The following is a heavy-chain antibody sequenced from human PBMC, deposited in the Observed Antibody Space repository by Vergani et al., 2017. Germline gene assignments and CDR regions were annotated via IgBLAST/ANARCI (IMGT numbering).Heavy chain of an antibody. CDR2: INPNSGGT. Sequence: QVQLVQSGAEVKKPGASVKVSCKASGYTFTGYYMHWVRQAPGQGLEWMGWINPNSGGTNDAQKFQGRVTMTRDTSISTAYMELSRLRSDDTAVYYCARASPFNYDILTGYYCGAFDIWGQGTMVTVSS. J-gene: IGHJ3*02. CDR3: ARASPFNYDILTGYYCGAFDI. D-gene: IGHD3-9*01. V-gene: IGHV1-2*02. CDR1: GYTFTGYY.